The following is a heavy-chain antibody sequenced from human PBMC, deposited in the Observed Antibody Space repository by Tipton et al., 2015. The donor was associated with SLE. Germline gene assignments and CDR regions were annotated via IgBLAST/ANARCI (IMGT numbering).Heavy chain of an antibody. CDR2: IYTSGST. CDR1: GGSISSYY. J-gene: IGHJ4*02. CDR3: ARDRGVGATSYFDY. D-gene: IGHD1-26*01. V-gene: IGHV4-4*07. Sequence: LRLSCTVSGGSISSYYWSWIRQPAGKGLEWIGRIYTSGSTNYNPSLKSRVTISVDTSKNQFSLKLSSVTAADTAVYYCARDRGVGATSYFDYWGQGTLVTVSS.